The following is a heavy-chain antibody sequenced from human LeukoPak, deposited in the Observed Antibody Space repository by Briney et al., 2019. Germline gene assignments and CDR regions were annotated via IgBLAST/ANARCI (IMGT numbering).Heavy chain of an antibody. CDR1: GFSLSPSW. Sequence: GGSLRLSCAASGFSLSPSWMNWVRHAPGKGLVWVSRITSDGRDTVYADSVKGRFTISRDNARNTVYLQMDGLRAEDSAVYFCATDWLYRLEKWGQGALVTVSS. CDR3: ATDWLYRLEK. V-gene: IGHV3-74*01. CDR2: ITSDGRDT. D-gene: IGHD4-11*01. J-gene: IGHJ4*02.